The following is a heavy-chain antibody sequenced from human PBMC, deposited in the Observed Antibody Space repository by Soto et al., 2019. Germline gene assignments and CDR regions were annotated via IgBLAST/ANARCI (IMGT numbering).Heavy chain of an antibody. CDR1: GFTFSSYG. CDR3: AKGNSSGYDVYYFDY. D-gene: IGHD5-12*01. V-gene: IGHV3-30*18. Sequence: GGSLRLSCAASGFTFSSYGMHWVRQAPGKGLEWVAVISYDGSNKYYADSVKGRFTISRGSSKNTLYLQMNSLRAEDTAVYYCAKGNSSGYDVYYFDYWGQGTLVTVSS. J-gene: IGHJ4*02. CDR2: ISYDGSNK.